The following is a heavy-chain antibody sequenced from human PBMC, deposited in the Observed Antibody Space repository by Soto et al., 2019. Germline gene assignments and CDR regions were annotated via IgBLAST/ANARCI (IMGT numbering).Heavy chain of an antibody. CDR1: GGSISSRGYY. D-gene: IGHD3-3*01. V-gene: IGHV4-39*01. CDR3: ARRSRHAISVEY. J-gene: IGHJ4*02. Sequence: QVHLQESGPGLVKPSETLSLTCSVSGGSISSRGYYWGWVRQSPGKGLEWIGDISYSGSTSYNASLKSRVTISLDTSKNQISLKLSSVTAADTAVYYCARRSRHAISVEYWGQGILVTVST. CDR2: ISYSGST.